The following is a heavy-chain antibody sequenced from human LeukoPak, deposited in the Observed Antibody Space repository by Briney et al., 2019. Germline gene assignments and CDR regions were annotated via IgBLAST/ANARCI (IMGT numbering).Heavy chain of an antibody. CDR1: VGSICSGDYY. V-gene: IGHV4-30-4*08. Sequence: SQTLSLTCSLSVGSICSGDYYCSWIRQPRGKGLEWHGYIYYRGSTYFNPSLKSRVTISVDTSMNQFSLKLSSVTAADTAVYYCARYGVGGYCTNGVCSDDAFDIWGQGTMVTVSS. CDR2: IYYRGST. D-gene: IGHD2-8*01. CDR3: ARYGVGGYCTNGVCSDDAFDI. J-gene: IGHJ3*02.